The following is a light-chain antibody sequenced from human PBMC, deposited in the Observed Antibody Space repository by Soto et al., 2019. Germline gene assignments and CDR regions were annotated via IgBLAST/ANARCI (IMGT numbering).Light chain of an antibody. CDR1: QEIKTW. V-gene: IGKV1D-16*01. CDR3: QQYNSYPLT. Sequence: DVQMTQCPSSLSASVGDRVTITCRASQEIKTWLVWYQQKPEQAPKSLIYAASGLQAGVPSRFSGSGSGTDFTLTISSLQPEDSAIYYCQQYNSYPLTFGGGT. CDR2: AAS. J-gene: IGKJ4*01.